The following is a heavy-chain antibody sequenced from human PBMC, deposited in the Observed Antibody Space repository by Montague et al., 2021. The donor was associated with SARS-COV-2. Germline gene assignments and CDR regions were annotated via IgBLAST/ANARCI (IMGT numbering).Heavy chain of an antibody. Sequence: SETLSLTCTVSGGSISSYYWSWIRLSPGKGLEWIAYFSDSGSTNYNPSLESRVTISVDTSKNQFSLTLNSVTAADTAVYYCARVIPAGRTAQDNFHCHYAMDVWGQGTTVTVSS. D-gene: IGHD6-13*01. J-gene: IGHJ6*02. CDR3: ARVIPAGRTAQDNFHCHYAMDV. V-gene: IGHV4-59*13. CDR2: FSDSGST. CDR1: GGSISSYY.